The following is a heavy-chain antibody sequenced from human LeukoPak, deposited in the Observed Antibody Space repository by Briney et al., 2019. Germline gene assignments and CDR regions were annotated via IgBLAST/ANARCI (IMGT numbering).Heavy chain of an antibody. CDR3: ATLDYGVNGMDV. Sequence: SETLSLTCTVSGGSISSYYWSWIRQPPGKGLEWIGYIYYSGSTNYNPSLKSRVTISVDTSKYQFSLKLSSVTAADTAVYYCATLDYGVNGMDVWGQGTTVTVSS. V-gene: IGHV4-59*12. CDR1: GGSISSYY. D-gene: IGHD4-17*01. J-gene: IGHJ6*02. CDR2: IYYSGST.